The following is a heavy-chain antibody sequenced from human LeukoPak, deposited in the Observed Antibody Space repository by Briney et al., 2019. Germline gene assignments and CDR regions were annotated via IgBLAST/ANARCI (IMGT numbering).Heavy chain of an antibody. J-gene: IGHJ5*02. V-gene: IGHV3-64*01. CDR3: ARTARSSTSPFDP. CDR1: GFTFSSYA. D-gene: IGHD2-2*01. Sequence: GGSPRLSCAASGFTFSSYAMHWVRQAPGKGLEYVSAISSNGGSTYYANSVKGRFTISRDNSKNTLYLQMGSLRAEGMAVYYCARTARSSTSPFDPWGQGTLVTVSS. CDR2: ISSNGGST.